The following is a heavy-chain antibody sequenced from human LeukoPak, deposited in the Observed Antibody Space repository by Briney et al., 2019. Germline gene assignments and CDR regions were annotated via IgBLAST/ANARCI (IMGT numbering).Heavy chain of an antibody. CDR3: ARRRVSRMHYYDSSGYYYSS. CDR2: TYYRSKWYN. CDR1: GDSVSSNSAA. V-gene: IGHV6-1*01. Sequence: SQTLSLTCAISGDSVSSNSAAWNWIRQSPSRGLEWLGRTYYRSKWYNDYAVSVKSRITINPDTSKNQFSLQLNSVTPEDTAVYYCARRRVSRMHYYDSSGYYYSSWGQGTLVTVSS. D-gene: IGHD3-22*01. J-gene: IGHJ4*02.